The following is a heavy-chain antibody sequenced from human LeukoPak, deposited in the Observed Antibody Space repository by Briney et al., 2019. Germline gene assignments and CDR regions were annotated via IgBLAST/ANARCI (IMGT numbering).Heavy chain of an antibody. J-gene: IGHJ6*02. Sequence: PGGSLRLSCAASGFTFSSYGMSWVRQAPGKGLEWVSSISDSGGSTYYADSLKGRFTISRDNSKNTLYLQMNSLRAEDTAVYYCAREIVIFPDYYYYGMDVWGQGTTVTVSS. CDR2: ISDSGGST. V-gene: IGHV3-23*01. CDR1: GFTFSSYG. CDR3: AREIVIFPDYYYYGMDV. D-gene: IGHD2/OR15-2a*01.